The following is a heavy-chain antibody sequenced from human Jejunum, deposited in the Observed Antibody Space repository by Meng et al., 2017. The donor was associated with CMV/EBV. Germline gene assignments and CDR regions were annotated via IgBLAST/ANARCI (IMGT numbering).Heavy chain of an antibody. V-gene: IGHV7-4-1*02. D-gene: IGHD2/OR15-2a*01. Sequence: QVQLVESGSKFKKPGAAVKVSCNASGYTFSTYTINWVRQAHGRGLEWMGWISTNTGTPTYTQGFTGRFVFSLDTSVSTAYLQISSLKAEDTAVYYCARGGNFDPWGQGTLVTVSS. CDR3: ARGGNFDP. CDR1: GYTFSTYT. J-gene: IGHJ5*02. CDR2: ISTNTGTP.